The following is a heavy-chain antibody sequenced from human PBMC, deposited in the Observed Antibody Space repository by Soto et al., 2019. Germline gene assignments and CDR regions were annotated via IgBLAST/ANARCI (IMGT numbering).Heavy chain of an antibody. V-gene: IGHV3-23*01. J-gene: IGHJ4*02. D-gene: IGHD6-13*01. CDR3: AKDRERDAWYEDY. CDR2: ISGSDGST. CDR1: GFSFSSYA. Sequence: GASVKVSCVASGFSFSSYAMSWVRQAPGKGLEWVSVISGSDGSTYYADSVKGRFTISRDNSKNTLYLQMNSLRAEDTAVYYCAKDRERDAWYEDYWGQGTLVTVSS.